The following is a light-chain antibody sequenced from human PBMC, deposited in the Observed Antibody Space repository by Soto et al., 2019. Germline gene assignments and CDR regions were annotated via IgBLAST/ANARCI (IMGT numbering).Light chain of an antibody. CDR1: QTITTY. CDR2: AAI. Sequence: DIQVTQSPSSLSASVGDRVTITCRASQTITTYLNWYQHKPGKAPKLLIYAAISLQSGVPSRLSGSGSGTDFTLTISSLQPEDFATYYCQQTYSTPHTVGQGTKVDIK. V-gene: IGKV1-39*01. J-gene: IGKJ2*01. CDR3: QQTYSTPHT.